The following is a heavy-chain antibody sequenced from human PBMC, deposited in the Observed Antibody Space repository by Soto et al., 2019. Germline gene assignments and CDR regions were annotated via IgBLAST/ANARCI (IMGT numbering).Heavy chain of an antibody. CDR2: ISAYKENT. J-gene: IGHJ4*02. CDR3: SRVPDYDTSGYYRFDY. V-gene: IGHV1-18*01. D-gene: IGHD3-22*01. CDR1: GSTFTSIG. Sequence: QVHLVQSGAEVKKPWSYVKVSCNDSGSTFTSIGITGVRQAHGQGLEWVVWISAYKENTNYAQKHQCRVTMPTDASTTTAYMDLRSLRSDDKAMYYCSRVPDYDTSGYYRFDYWGQGTLITVSS.